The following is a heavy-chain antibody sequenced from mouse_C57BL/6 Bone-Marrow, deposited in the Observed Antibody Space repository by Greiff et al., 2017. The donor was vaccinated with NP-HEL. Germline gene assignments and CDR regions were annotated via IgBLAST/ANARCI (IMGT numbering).Heavy chain of an antibody. CDR2: INPNNGGT. D-gene: IGHD1-1*01. V-gene: IGHV1-18*01. J-gene: IGHJ3*01. Sequence: EVQLQESGPELVKPGASVKIPCKASGYTFTDYNMDWVKQSHGKSLEWIGDINPNNGGTIYNQKFKGKATFTVDKSSSTAYMELRSLTSEDTAVYYCAGDYYGSSYEVAWFAYWGQGTLVTVSA. CDR3: AGDYYGSSYEVAWFAY. CDR1: GYTFTDYN.